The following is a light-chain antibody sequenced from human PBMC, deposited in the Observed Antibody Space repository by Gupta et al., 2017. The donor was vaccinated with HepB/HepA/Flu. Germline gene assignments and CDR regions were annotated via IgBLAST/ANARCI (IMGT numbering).Light chain of an antibody. CDR2: ATS. CDR3: QQSYSTPQT. J-gene: IGKJ1*01. Sequence: IQLTPPPSFLSASVGDRVTITCRASQNINTYVNWYQQKPGKAPKLLIYATSSVQSGVPSRFSGSGSGTDFTLTISRLQPEDFAPYYCQQSYSTPQTFGQGTKVEIK. V-gene: IGKV1-39*01. CDR1: QNINTY.